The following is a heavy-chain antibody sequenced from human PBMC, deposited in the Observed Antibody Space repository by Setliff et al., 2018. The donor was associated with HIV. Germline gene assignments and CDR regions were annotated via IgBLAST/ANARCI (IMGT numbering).Heavy chain of an antibody. D-gene: IGHD6-6*01. J-gene: IGHJ6*02. CDR1: GFTFSNYA. Sequence: PGGSLRLSCAASGFTFSNYAMTWVRQAPGKGLEWVSGISGSGGSTYYADSVKGRFTISRDNAKNSPYLQMNSLRAEDTAVYYCARDWQLRDYYYGMDVWGQGTTVTVSS. CDR2: ISGSGGST. CDR3: ARDWQLRDYYYGMDV. V-gene: IGHV3-23*01.